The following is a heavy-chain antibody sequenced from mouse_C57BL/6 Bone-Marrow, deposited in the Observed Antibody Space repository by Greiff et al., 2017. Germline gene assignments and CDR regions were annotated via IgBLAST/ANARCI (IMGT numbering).Heavy chain of an antibody. CDR3: AGRGGLWFAY. J-gene: IGHJ3*01. V-gene: IGHV5-9*01. Sequence: EVQGVESGGGLVKPGGSLKLSCAASGFTFSSYTMSWVRQTPEKRLEWVATISGGGGNTYYPDSVKGRFTISRDNAKNTLYLQMSSLRSADTALYYCAGRGGLWFAYWGQGTLVTVSA. D-gene: IGHD2-2*01. CDR1: GFTFSSYT. CDR2: ISGGGGNT.